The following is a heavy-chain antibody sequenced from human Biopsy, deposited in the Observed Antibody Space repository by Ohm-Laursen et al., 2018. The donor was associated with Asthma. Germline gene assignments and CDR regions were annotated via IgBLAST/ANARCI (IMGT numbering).Heavy chain of an antibody. Sequence: ASVKVSCKASEDTFSSYVISWVRQAPGQGLEWMGGIMPPFGLTNYAQRFQDRLTISADKSTRTAYTELRRLRSEDSAVYYCARDHCSALWAGVSTDNCYFDYWGQGTLLTVSS. CDR1: EDTFSSYV. CDR2: IMPPFGLT. V-gene: IGHV1-69*10. CDR3: ARDHCSALWAGVSTDNCYFDY. D-gene: IGHD5/OR15-5a*01. J-gene: IGHJ4*02.